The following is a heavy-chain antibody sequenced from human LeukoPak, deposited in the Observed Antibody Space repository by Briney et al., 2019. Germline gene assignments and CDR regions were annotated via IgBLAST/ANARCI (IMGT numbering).Heavy chain of an antibody. CDR1: GYTFTGSY. CDR2: INPNSGGT. Sequence: RASVKVSCKASGYTFTGSYMHWVRQAPGQGLEWMGWINPNSGGTNYVQKFQGRVTMTRDTSISTAYMELSRLKSDDTAFYYCAKYYYDSYEGYYFDYWGQGTLVTVSS. D-gene: IGHD3-22*01. V-gene: IGHV1-2*02. J-gene: IGHJ4*02. CDR3: AKYYYDSYEGYYFDY.